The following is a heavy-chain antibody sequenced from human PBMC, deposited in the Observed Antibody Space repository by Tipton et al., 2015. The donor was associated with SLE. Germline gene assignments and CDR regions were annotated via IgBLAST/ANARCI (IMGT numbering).Heavy chain of an antibody. J-gene: IGHJ4*02. D-gene: IGHD3-22*01. V-gene: IGHV4-59*12. CDR3: ARGLTMIVVVTLDY. Sequence: TLSLTCTVSGGSISTYYWSWIRQPPKQGLEWIGWIYHTGSTDYNPSLKSRVTISVDTSKNQFSLKLSSVTAADTAVYYCARGLTMIVVVTLDYWGQGTLVTVSS. CDR2: IYHTGST. CDR1: GGSISTYY.